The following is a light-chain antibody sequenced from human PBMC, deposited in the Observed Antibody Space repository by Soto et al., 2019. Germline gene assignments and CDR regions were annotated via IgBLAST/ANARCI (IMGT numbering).Light chain of an antibody. Sequence: EIVMTQSPATLSVSPGERATLSCRASQSVSSDLAWYQQKVGQAPRLLIYGASTRATNIPARFSGSGSGTEFTLTISSLQSEDFAVYYCQHYNNWPLAFGQGTKVEIK. CDR2: GAS. J-gene: IGKJ1*01. V-gene: IGKV3-15*01. CDR1: QSVSSD. CDR3: QHYNNWPLA.